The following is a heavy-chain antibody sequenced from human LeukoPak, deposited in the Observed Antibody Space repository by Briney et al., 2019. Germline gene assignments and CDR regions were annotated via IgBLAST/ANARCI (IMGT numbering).Heavy chain of an antibody. CDR2: ISASGGST. Sequence: PGGSLRLSCAASGFTVSNNYMSWVRQAPGKGLEWVSGISASGGSTYYADSVKGRFTISRDNSKNTLYLQMNSLRAEDTAIYYCAKYVSAKGPPYGLDVWGQGTTVTVSS. V-gene: IGHV3-23*01. CDR3: AKYVSAKGPPYGLDV. J-gene: IGHJ6*02. D-gene: IGHD2/OR15-2a*01. CDR1: GFTVSNNY.